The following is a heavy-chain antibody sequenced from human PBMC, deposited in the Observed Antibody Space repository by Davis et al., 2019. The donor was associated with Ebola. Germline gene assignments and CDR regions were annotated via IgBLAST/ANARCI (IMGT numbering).Heavy chain of an antibody. J-gene: IGHJ4*02. CDR3: AKKFNNAWPSFDY. D-gene: IGHD3-16*01. CDR2: MSGSDGSK. Sequence: PGGSLRLSCEASGFSFSPNDMSWVRQTPDKGLNWVSGMSGSDGSKSYADSVRGRFTISRDDSKNTLYLQMNSLRDEDTAVYYCAKKFNNAWPSFDYWGQGILVTVSS. CDR1: GFSFSPND. V-gene: IGHV3-23*01.